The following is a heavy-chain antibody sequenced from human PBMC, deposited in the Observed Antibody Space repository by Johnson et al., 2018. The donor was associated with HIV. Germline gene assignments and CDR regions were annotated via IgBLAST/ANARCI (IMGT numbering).Heavy chain of an antibody. CDR1: GSTFSSYV. Sequence: QVQLVESGGGVVQPGRSLRLSCAASGSTFSSYVMHWVRQAPGKGLEWVAVISYDGSNKYYADSVKGRFSISRDNSKNTLHLQMNSLRAEDTAVYYCARDTSIAAARAFDIWGQGTMVTVSS. CDR3: ARDTSIAAARAFDI. J-gene: IGHJ3*02. D-gene: IGHD6-6*01. CDR2: ISYDGSNK. V-gene: IGHV3-30-3*01.